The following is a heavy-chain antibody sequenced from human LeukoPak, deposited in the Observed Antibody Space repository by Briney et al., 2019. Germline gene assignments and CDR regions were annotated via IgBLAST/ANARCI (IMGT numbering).Heavy chain of an antibody. J-gene: IGHJ2*01. CDR2: ISSDSTYI. CDR3: AKARGSGYYSSFDL. V-gene: IGHV3-21*04. D-gene: IGHD6-19*01. Sequence: GGSLRLSCAASGFTFSTYTMNWVRQAPGKGLEWVSSISSDSTYIYYADSVKGRFTISRDNSKNTLFLQMNSLRAEDTAVYYCAKARGSGYYSSFDLWGRGTLVTVSS. CDR1: GFTFSTYT.